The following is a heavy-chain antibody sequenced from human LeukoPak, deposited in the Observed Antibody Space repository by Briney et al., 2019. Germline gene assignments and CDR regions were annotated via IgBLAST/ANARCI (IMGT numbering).Heavy chain of an antibody. CDR3: ARARGRYGDNGMDV. J-gene: IGHJ6*02. CDR2: IYSGGST. V-gene: IGHV3-66*01. Sequence: GGSLRLSCAASGFTVSSNYMSWVRQAPGKGLEWVSVIYSGGSTYYADSVKGRFTISRDNSKNTLYLQMNSLRAEDTAVYYCARARGRYGDNGMDVWGQGTTVTVSS. CDR1: GFTVSSNY. D-gene: IGHD4-17*01.